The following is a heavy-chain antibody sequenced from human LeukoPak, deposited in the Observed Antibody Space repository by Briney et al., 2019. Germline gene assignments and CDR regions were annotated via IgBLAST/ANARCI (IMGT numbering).Heavy chain of an antibody. J-gene: IGHJ3*02. Sequence: SETLSLTCTVSGGSISSSSYYWGWIRQPPGKGLEWIGSIYYSGSTYYNPSLKSRVTISVDTSKNQFSLKLSSVTAADTAVYYCARDIDFWSGPARFFDIWGQGTMVTVSS. CDR1: GGSISSSSYY. CDR2: IYYSGST. V-gene: IGHV4-39*07. D-gene: IGHD3-3*01. CDR3: ARDIDFWSGPARFFDI.